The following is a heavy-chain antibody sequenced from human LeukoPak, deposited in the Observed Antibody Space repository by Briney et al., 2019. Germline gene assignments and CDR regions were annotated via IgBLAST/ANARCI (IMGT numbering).Heavy chain of an antibody. V-gene: IGHV5-51*01. D-gene: IGHD6-6*01. Sequence: GESLKISCKGSGYSFTSYWIGWVRQMPGKGLEWMGIIYPGDSDTRYSPSFQGQVTISADKSISTAYLQWSSLKASDSAMYYCAGPVAACSISFDYWGQGTLVTVSS. CDR1: GYSFTSYW. J-gene: IGHJ4*02. CDR3: AGPVAACSISFDY. CDR2: IYPGDSDT.